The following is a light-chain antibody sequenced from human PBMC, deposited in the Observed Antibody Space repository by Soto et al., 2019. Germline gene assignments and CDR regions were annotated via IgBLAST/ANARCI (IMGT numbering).Light chain of an antibody. CDR1: QGIRND. J-gene: IGKJ1*01. Sequence: AIQMTQSPSSLSASVGDRVTITCRASQGIRNDLGWYQQKPGKAPKLLIYAASSLQSGVPSRFSGSGSATDFTLTISSLQPEDFDTYYCLQDYNYPWTFGQGTKVDIK. CDR3: LQDYNYPWT. CDR2: AAS. V-gene: IGKV1-6*01.